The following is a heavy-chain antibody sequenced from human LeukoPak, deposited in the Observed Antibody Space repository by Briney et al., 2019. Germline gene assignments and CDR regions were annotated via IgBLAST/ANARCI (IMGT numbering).Heavy chain of an antibody. Sequence: TLSLTCTVSGGSIGGYYWSWIRQPPGKGLEWIGYIYYSGSTNYNPSLKSRVTMSVDTSKNQFSLRLSSVTAADTAVYYCAREGYTSGWYKTDYWGQGTLVTVSS. V-gene: IGHV4-59*01. D-gene: IGHD6-19*01. CDR2: IYYSGST. CDR1: GGSIGGYY. CDR3: AREGYTSGWYKTDY. J-gene: IGHJ4*02.